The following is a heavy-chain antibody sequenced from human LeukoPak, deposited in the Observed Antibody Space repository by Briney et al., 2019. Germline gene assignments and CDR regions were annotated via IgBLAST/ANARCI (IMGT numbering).Heavy chain of an antibody. D-gene: IGHD2-2*01. J-gene: IGHJ4*02. Sequence: GGSLRLSCAASGFTFSSYAMHWVRQAPGKGLEWVAVISYDGSNKYYADSVKGRFTISRDNSKNTLYLQMNSLRAEDTAVYYCGREDCSSTSCYGFDYWGQGTLVTVSS. CDR1: GFTFSSYA. CDR2: ISYDGSNK. CDR3: GREDCSSTSCYGFDY. V-gene: IGHV3-30*04.